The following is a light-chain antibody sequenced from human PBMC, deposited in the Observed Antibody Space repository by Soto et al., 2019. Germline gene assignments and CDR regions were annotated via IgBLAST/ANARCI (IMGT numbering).Light chain of an antibody. CDR2: KDD. CDR3: QSFNSISYVV. Sequence: NFILTQPRSVSGSPGKTVTISCTRTSGSIDSSSVQWLQQRPGSAPTTVIYKDDQRPSGVSDRFSASIDTASNSASLTISGLKSEDEADYFCQSFNSISYVVFGGGTQLTVL. J-gene: IGLJ2*01. V-gene: IGLV6-57*04. CDR1: SGSIDSSS.